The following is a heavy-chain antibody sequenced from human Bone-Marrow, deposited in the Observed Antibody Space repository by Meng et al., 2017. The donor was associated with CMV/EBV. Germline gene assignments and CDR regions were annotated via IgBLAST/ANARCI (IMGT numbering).Heavy chain of an antibody. CDR1: GYTFTGYY. CDR2: INPNSGGT. CDR3: ARDPRYCSSTSCYPNWFDP. Sequence: ASVKVSCKASGYTFTGYYMHWVRQAPGQGLEWMGWINPNSGGTNYAQKFQGRVTMTRDTSISTAYMELSRLRSDDTAVYYCARDPRYCSSTSCYPNWFDPWGRGDLVT. V-gene: IGHV1-2*02. J-gene: IGHJ5*02. D-gene: IGHD2-2*01.